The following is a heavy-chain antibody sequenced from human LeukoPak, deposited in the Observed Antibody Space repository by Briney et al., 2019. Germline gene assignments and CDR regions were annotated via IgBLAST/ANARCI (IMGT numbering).Heavy chain of an antibody. Sequence: PSETLSLTCTVSGGSISGSNHYWGWVRQTPGKGLEWIGSIYYSGTTYYNPSLKSRVTISVDTSKNQFSLRLSSVTAADTAVYYCARQEGSSYYWGQGTLVTVSS. J-gene: IGHJ4*02. D-gene: IGHD2-15*01. V-gene: IGHV4-39*01. CDR3: ARQEGSSYY. CDR2: IYYSGTT. CDR1: GGSISGSNHY.